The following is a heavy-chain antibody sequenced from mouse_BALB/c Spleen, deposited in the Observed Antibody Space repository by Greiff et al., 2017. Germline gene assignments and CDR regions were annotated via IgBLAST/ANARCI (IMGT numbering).Heavy chain of an antibody. V-gene: IGHV1-69*02. J-gene: IGHJ1*01. CDR2: IDPSDSYT. CDR3: ARSNYGSSYWYFDV. CDR1: GYTFTSYW. Sequence: VQLQQSGAELVKPGASVKLSCKASGYTFTSYWMHWVKQRPGQGLEWIGEIDPSDSYTNYNQKFKGKATLTVDKSSSTAYMQLSSLTSEDSAVYYCARSNYGSSYWYFDVWGAGTTVTVSS. D-gene: IGHD1-1*01.